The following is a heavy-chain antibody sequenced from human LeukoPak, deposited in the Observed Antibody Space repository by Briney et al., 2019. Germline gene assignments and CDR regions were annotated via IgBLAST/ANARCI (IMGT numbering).Heavy chain of an antibody. D-gene: IGHD6-6*01. J-gene: IGHJ4*02. CDR3: ATYSRSLFRHFDY. V-gene: IGHV3-23*01. Sequence: GGPLRLSCAASGFTFSTYAMSWVRQAPGKGLEWVSTISDSGGTTYYADSVKGRFTISRDNSKNTLYLQVDSLRPEDTAIYYCATYSRSLFRHFDYWGQGTLVTVSS. CDR1: GFTFSTYA. CDR2: ISDSGGTT.